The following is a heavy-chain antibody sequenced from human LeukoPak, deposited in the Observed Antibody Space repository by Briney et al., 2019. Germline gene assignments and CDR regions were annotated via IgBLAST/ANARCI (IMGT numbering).Heavy chain of an antibody. J-gene: IGHJ4*02. Sequence: GASVKVSCKASGGTFSSYAISWVRQAPGQGLEWMGRIIPILGIANYAQKFQGRVTITADESTSTAYMELSSLRSDDTAVYYCARNLAPTDQQLVPEFDYWGQGTLVTVSS. CDR1: GGTFSSYA. V-gene: IGHV1-69*04. D-gene: IGHD6-13*01. CDR3: ARNLAPTDQQLVPEFDY. CDR2: IIPILGIA.